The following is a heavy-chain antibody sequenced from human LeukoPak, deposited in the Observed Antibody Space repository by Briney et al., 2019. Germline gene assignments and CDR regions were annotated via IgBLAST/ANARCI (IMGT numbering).Heavy chain of an antibody. CDR2: INHSGST. CDR3: ARDGGYCSSTSCYGWFDP. V-gene: IGHV4-34*01. D-gene: IGHD2-2*01. J-gene: IGHJ5*02. Sequence: PSETLSLTCAVYGGSFSGYYWSWIRQPPGKGLEWIGKINHSGSTNYNPSLKSRVTISVDTSKNQFSLKLSSVTAADTAVYYCARDGGYCSSTSCYGWFDPWGQGTLVTVSS. CDR1: GGSFSGYY.